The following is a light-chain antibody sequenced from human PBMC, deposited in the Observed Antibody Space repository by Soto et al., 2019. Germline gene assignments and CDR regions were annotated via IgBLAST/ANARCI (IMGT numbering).Light chain of an antibody. CDR3: QQYNNWPPWT. Sequence: EIVMTQSPATLSVSPGERATLSCRASQSVSSKLAWYQQKPGQAPRLLIHGASTRATGIPARFSGSGSGTEFTLTISSLQSEDFAVYYCQQYNNWPPWTFGKGTKVEIK. CDR1: QSVSSK. V-gene: IGKV3-15*01. CDR2: GAS. J-gene: IGKJ1*01.